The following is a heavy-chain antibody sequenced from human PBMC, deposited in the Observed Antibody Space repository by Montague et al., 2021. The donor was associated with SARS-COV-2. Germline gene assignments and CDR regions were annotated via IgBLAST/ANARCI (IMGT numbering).Heavy chain of an antibody. CDR3: ARDHYGSEDY. CDR2: VEQDGSEG. CDR1: GFSFSSRG. Sequence: SLRLSCAASGFSFSSRGMSWVRQVPGKGLEWAATVEQDGSEGHYVDSVKGRFTISRDNAKSSAYLQMSSLRVEDTSVYFCARDHYGSEDYWGQGILVTVSS. V-gene: IGHV3-7*01. D-gene: IGHD3-10*01. J-gene: IGHJ4*02.